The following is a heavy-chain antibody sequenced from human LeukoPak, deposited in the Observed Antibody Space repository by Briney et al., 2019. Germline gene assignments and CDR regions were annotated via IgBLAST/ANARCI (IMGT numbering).Heavy chain of an antibody. V-gene: IGHV1-24*01. J-gene: IGHJ3*02. CDR1: GYTLTELS. CDR3: ATDFYSSSSLSAFDI. Sequence: ASVKVSCKVSGYTLTELSMYWVRQAPGKGLEWMGGFDPEDGETIYAQKFQGRVTMTEDTSTDTAYMELSSLRSEDTAVYYCATDFYSSSSLSAFDIWGQGTMVTVSS. CDR2: FDPEDGET. D-gene: IGHD6-6*01.